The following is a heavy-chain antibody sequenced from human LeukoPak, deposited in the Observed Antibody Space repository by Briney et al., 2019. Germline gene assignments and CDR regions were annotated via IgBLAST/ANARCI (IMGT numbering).Heavy chain of an antibody. Sequence: PGGSLRLSCAASGFTSSSYAMSWVRQAPGKGLEWVSAISGSGGSTYYADSVKGRFTTSRDNSRYALYLQLNSLRAEDTAIYYCAVDCSSPSCYGQSAFDIWGQGTMVTVSS. CDR2: ISGSGGST. J-gene: IGHJ3*02. CDR3: AVDCSSPSCYGQSAFDI. V-gene: IGHV3-23*01. CDR1: GFTSSSYA. D-gene: IGHD2-2*01.